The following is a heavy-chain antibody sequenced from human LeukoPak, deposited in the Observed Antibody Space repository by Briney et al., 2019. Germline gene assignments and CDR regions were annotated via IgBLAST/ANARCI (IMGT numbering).Heavy chain of an antibody. D-gene: IGHD2-15*01. CDR3: ARVVVVVVAATPSKGYYYYYMDV. CDR2: ISAYNGNT. CDR1: GYTFTSYG. V-gene: IGHV1-18*01. Sequence: ASVKVSCKASGYTFTSYGISWVRQAPGQGLEWMGWISAYNGNTNYAQKLQGRVTMTTDTSTSTAYMELRSLRSDDTAVYYCARVVVVVVAATPSKGYYYYYMDVWGKGTTVTVSS. J-gene: IGHJ6*03.